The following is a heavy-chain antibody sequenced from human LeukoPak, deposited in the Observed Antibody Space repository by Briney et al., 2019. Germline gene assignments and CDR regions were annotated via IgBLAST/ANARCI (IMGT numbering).Heavy chain of an antibody. CDR1: GYTFTGYY. Sequence: WASVKVSCKASGYTFTGYYMHWVRQAPGQGLEWMGWINPNSGGTNYAQKFQGRVTMTRDTSISTAYMELSRLRSDDTAFYYCARVLPWGAVAGGLDLWGQGTLVTVSS. CDR2: INPNSGGT. CDR3: ARVLPWGAVAGGLDL. V-gene: IGHV1-2*02. J-gene: IGHJ5*02. D-gene: IGHD6-19*01.